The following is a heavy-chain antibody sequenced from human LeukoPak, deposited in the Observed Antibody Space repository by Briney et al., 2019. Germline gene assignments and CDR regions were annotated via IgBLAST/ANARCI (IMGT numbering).Heavy chain of an antibody. Sequence: ASVKVSCKASGYTFTGYYMHWVRQAPGQGLEWMGWINPNSGGTNYAQKFQGRVTMTRDTSISTAYMELSRLRSDDTAVYYCARGWRLRYSDWLLSPDYYGMDVWGQGTTVTVSS. J-gene: IGHJ6*02. V-gene: IGHV1-2*02. CDR1: GYTFTGYY. D-gene: IGHD3-9*01. CDR3: ARGWRLRYSDWLLSPDYYGMDV. CDR2: INPNSGGT.